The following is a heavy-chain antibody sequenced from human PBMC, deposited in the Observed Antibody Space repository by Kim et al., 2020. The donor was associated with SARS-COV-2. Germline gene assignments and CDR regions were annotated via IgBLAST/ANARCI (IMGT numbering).Heavy chain of an antibody. V-gene: IGHV3-74*01. CDR3: ASRIYTSFDS. J-gene: IGHJ4*02. Sequence: TYADSVKGRFTVSRDNAKNTLYLQMNNLRAEDTAMYYCASRIYTSFDSWGQGTLVTVSS.